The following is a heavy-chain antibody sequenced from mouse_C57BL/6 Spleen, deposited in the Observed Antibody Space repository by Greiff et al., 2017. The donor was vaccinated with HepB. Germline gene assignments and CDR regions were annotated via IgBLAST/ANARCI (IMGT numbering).Heavy chain of an antibody. CDR2: INPNNGGT. D-gene: IGHD2-4*01. V-gene: IGHV1-18*01. CDR1: GYTFTDYN. CDR3: ARSDYDYDGYYAMDY. J-gene: IGHJ4*01. Sequence: VQLQQSGPELVKPGASVKIPCKASGYTFTDYNMDWVKQSHGKSLEWIGDINPNNGGTIYNQKFKGKATLTVDKSSSTAYMELRSLTSEDTAVYYCARSDYDYDGYYAMDYWGQGTSVTVSS.